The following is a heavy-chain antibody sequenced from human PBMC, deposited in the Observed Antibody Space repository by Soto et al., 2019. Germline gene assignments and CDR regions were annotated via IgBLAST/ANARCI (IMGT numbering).Heavy chain of an antibody. CDR3: ARRLSTGWFFDF. V-gene: IGHV5-51*01. Sequence: PVESLKISCQGSGYSFTSYWIGWVRPLPGKGLEWMGIIYPGDSDTRYSPSFQGQVAFSADKSISTAYLQWSGLKASDTAIYYCARRLSTGWFFDFWGQGTLVTVSS. D-gene: IGHD6-19*01. J-gene: IGHJ4*02. CDR2: IYPGDSDT. CDR1: GYSFTSYW.